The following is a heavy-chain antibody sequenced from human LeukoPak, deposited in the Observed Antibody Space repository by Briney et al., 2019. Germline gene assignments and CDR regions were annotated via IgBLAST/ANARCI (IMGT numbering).Heavy chain of an antibody. V-gene: IGHV3-30*03. J-gene: IGHJ4*02. CDR1: GFTFSGYG. CDR2: IAFDGSRK. D-gene: IGHD3-16*01. Sequence: GGSLRLSCAASGFTFSGYGMHWIRQAPGKGLEWVTGIAFDGSRKHYADSVKGRFTISRDNSRNTMDLQMNSLRAEDTAVYYCATNSYTGSSKNTFNFWGQGTLVTVSS. CDR3: ATNSYTGSSKNTFNF.